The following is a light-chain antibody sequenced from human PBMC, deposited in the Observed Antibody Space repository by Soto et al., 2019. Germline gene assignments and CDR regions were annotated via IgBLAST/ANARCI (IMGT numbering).Light chain of an antibody. J-gene: IGKJ1*01. V-gene: IGKV1-5*01. CDR2: DAF. Sequence: DIQMTQSPSTLSASVGDRVTITCRASQSISRWLAWDQQKPGKAPKLLIYDAFSLESGVPSRFSGSGSGTEFTLTISSLQPDDFATYYCQQYNSYSWTFGQVTKVEIK. CDR3: QQYNSYSWT. CDR1: QSISRW.